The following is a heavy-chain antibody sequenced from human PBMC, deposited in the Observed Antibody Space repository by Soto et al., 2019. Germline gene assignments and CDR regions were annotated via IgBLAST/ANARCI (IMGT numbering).Heavy chain of an antibody. CDR1: GYTFTADY. CDR2: INPNTGDT. Sequence: ASVTVSCKTAGYTFTADYIYWVRQAPGQGLELMGGINPNTGDTIYAQTFQGRVTMTRDTSISTAYMELTRLRSYDTAVYFCAREPIGGGGPYYFHXWGQGTLVTVSX. D-gene: IGHD3-10*01. CDR3: AREPIGGGGPYYFHX. V-gene: IGHV1-2*02. J-gene: IGHJ4*02.